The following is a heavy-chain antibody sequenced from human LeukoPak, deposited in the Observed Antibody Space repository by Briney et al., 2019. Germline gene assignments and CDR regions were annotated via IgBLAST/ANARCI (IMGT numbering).Heavy chain of an antibody. V-gene: IGHV3-30*02. D-gene: IGHD2-8*02. Sequence: GGSLRLSCAASGFTVSSNYMSWVRQAPGKGLEWVTFIRPDESDTYYADSVKGRFTISRDNSKNTLSLQMTSLRAEDTAVYYCARSLVDGDYYYNMDVWGKGTTVTVSS. CDR1: GFTVSSNY. J-gene: IGHJ6*03. CDR2: IRPDESDT. CDR3: ARSLVDGDYYYNMDV.